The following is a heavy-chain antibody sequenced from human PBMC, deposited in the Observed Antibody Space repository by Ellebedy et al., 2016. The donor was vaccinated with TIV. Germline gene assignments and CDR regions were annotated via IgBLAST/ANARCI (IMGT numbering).Heavy chain of an antibody. CDR2: IYSGGST. J-gene: IGHJ4*02. CDR3: AKSTSGWWVFDY. Sequence: PGGSLRLSCAASGFTVSSNYMSWVRQAPGKGLEWVSVIYSGGSTYYADSVKGRFTISRDNSKNTLYLQMNSLRAEDTAVYYCAKSTSGWWVFDYWGQGTLVTVSS. V-gene: IGHV3-66*01. CDR1: GFTVSSNY. D-gene: IGHD6-19*01.